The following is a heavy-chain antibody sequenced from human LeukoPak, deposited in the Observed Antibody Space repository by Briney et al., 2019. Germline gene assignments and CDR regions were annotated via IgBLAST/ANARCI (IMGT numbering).Heavy chain of an antibody. J-gene: IGHJ4*02. Sequence: PSETLSLTCTVSGGSISSYYWSWIRQPPGKGLEWIGRIYTSGSTNYNPSLKSRVTMSVDTSKNQFSQKLSSVTAADTAVYYCARSTYSSGWQDFDYWGQGTLVTVSS. CDR3: ARSTYSSGWQDFDY. V-gene: IGHV4-4*07. CDR1: GGSISSYY. CDR2: IYTSGST. D-gene: IGHD6-19*01.